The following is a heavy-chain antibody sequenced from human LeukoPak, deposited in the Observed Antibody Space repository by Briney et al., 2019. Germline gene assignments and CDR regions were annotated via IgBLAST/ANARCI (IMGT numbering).Heavy chain of an antibody. J-gene: IGHJ5*02. CDR2: ISHRGSP. CDR3: ARDGGFYYTASPNSWFDP. Sequence: SETLSLTCIVSGYSISSDYCWGWIRQAPGKGLEWIGSISHRGSPYYNPSLQSRVTMSADTPNNQFSLRLSSVTAADTAVYYCARDGGFYYTASPNSWFDPWDQGILVTVSS. D-gene: IGHD2-15*01. V-gene: IGHV4-38-2*02. CDR1: GYSISSDYC.